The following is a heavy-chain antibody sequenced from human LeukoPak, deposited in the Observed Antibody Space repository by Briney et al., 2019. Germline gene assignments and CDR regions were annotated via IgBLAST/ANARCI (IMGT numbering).Heavy chain of an antibody. Sequence: GGSLRLSCAASGFTFSSYAMNWVRQAPGKGPEWVSVTSAGGDTTYYADSVKGRFTISRDTSKNILYLQMNSLRAEDTAVYYCAKEEEMTTTSDYFDYRGQGTLVTVSS. D-gene: IGHD4-4*01. CDR3: AKEEEMTTTSDYFDY. V-gene: IGHV3-23*01. J-gene: IGHJ4*02. CDR2: TSAGGDTT. CDR1: GFTFSSYA.